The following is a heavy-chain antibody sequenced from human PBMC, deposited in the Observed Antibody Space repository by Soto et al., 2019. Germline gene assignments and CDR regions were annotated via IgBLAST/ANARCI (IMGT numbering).Heavy chain of an antibody. V-gene: IGHV4-34*01. J-gene: IGHJ4*02. D-gene: IGHD3-22*01. CDR2: INHSGST. CDR3: ARALITMIVVVIDY. CDR1: GGSFSGYY. Sequence: SETLSLTCAVYGGSFSGYYWSWIRQPPGKGLEWIGEINHSGSTNYNPSLKSRVTISVDTSKNQFSLKLSSVTAADTAVYYCARALITMIVVVIDYWGQGTLVTVSS.